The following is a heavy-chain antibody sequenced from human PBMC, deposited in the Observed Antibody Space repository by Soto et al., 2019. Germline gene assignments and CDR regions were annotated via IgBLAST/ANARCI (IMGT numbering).Heavy chain of an antibody. V-gene: IGHV4-39*01. J-gene: IGHJ4*02. Sequence: SETLSLTCNVSGGSISSSSYYWGWIRQPPGKGLEWIGHIFHTGSAYYNPSLKSRVTISVDTSKNQFSLKLSSVTATDTAVYYCARRRIVVTTNFDYWGQGTLVTVSS. D-gene: IGHD1-26*01. CDR3: ARRRIVVTTNFDY. CDR1: GGSISSSSYY. CDR2: IFHTGSA.